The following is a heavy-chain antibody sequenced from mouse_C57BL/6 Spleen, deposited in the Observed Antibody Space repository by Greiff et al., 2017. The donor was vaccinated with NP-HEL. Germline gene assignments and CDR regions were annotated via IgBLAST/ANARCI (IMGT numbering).Heavy chain of an antibody. J-gene: IGHJ2*01. D-gene: IGHD1-1*01. CDR1: GYAFSSSW. Sequence: QVQLQQSGPELVKPGASVKISCKASGYAFSSSWMNWVKQRPGKGLEWIGRIYPGDGDTDYNGKFKGKATLTADKSSSTAYMQLSSLTSEDSAVYFCARLYYGSSLFDYWGQGTTLTVSS. CDR3: ARLYYGSSLFDY. V-gene: IGHV1-82*01. CDR2: IYPGDGDT.